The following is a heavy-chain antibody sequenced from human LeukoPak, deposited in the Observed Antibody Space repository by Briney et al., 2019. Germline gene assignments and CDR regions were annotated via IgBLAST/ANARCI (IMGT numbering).Heavy chain of an antibody. D-gene: IGHD3-22*01. J-gene: IGHJ3*02. Sequence: SVKVSCKASGGTFSSYVITWVRQAPGQGLEWMGRIIPVLGVSNFARKFQGRVTITADKSTNTAHMELSRLESGDTAVYYCTREGIYAPDGSGYHRDAFDIWGQGTVVIVSS. CDR1: GGTFSSYV. CDR3: TREGIYAPDGSGYHRDAFDI. CDR2: IIPVLGVS. V-gene: IGHV1-69*04.